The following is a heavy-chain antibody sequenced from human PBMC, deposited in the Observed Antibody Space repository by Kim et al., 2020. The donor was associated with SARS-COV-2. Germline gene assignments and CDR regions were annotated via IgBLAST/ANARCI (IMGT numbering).Heavy chain of an antibody. V-gene: IGHV1-2*02. D-gene: IGHD2-8*01. Sequence: TNDAQKFQGRVTMTRDTSISTAYMELSRLRSDDTAVYYCARDNEAGNYVYWGQGTLVTVSS. CDR2: T. J-gene: IGHJ4*02. CDR3: ARDNEAGNYVY.